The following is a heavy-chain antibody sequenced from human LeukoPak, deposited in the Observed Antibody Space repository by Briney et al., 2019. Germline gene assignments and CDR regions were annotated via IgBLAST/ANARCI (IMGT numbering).Heavy chain of an antibody. CDR3: ARTGSTVTMLYPFDH. D-gene: IGHD4-17*01. CDR1: GGSFSSYY. J-gene: IGHJ4*02. V-gene: IGHV4-59*01. CDR2: IYYSGST. Sequence: PSETLSLTCAVYGGSFSSYYWSWIRQPPGKGLEWNGYIYYSGSTNYNPSLKSRVSISVDTSKNQFSLKLSSVTAADTAVYYCARTGSTVTMLYPFDHWGQGTLVTVSS.